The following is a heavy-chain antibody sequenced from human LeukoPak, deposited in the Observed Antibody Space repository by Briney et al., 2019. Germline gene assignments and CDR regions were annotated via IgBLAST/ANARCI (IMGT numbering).Heavy chain of an antibody. D-gene: IGHD5/OR15-5a*01. CDR1: GFTFSNYG. V-gene: IGHV3-30*02. J-gene: IGHJ6*02. Sequence: GGSLRLSCAASGFTFSNYGMYWVRQAPGKGLEWVAFIRYDGTNKYYADSVRGRFTTSRDNSKNTLYLQMNSLKAEDTAVFYCAKELEVSTDYYDMDVWGQGTTVTVSS. CDR3: AKELEVSTDYYDMDV. CDR2: IRYDGTNK.